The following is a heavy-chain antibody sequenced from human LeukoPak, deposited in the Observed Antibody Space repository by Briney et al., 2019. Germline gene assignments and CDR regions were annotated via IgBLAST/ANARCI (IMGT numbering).Heavy chain of an antibody. V-gene: IGHV5-51*01. D-gene: IGHD2-15*01. CDR1: GYRFTSYW. Sequence: GESLKISCKGSGYRFTSYWIGWVRQMPGKGLEWMGIIYPGDSGTRYSPSFQGQVTISADKSISTAYLQWSSLKASDTAMYYCGRGGYYSGGISYYYFDYWGQGTLVTVSS. CDR3: GRGGYYSGGISYYYFDY. CDR2: IYPGDSGT. J-gene: IGHJ4*02.